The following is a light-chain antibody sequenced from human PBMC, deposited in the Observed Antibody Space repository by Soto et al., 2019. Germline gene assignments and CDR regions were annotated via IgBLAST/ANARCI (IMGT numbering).Light chain of an antibody. CDR1: QDINIW. V-gene: IGKV1-5*03. J-gene: IGKJ2*01. Sequence: DIQMTQSPSTLSASVGDRVTITCRASQDINIWLASYQQKPGKAPNLLIYKASTLEIGVPSRFIGSGAGTDFTLAVSRLQPDDFATHHCQQYSTDSTTFGQGTRLDIK. CDR3: QQYSTDSTT. CDR2: KAS.